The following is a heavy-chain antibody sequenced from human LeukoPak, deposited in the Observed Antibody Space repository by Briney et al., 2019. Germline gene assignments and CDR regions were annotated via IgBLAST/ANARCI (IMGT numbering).Heavy chain of an antibody. Sequence: PGGSLRLSCSASGFAFSDYWMNWVRQAPGKGPEWVANINLGGSAKLYVDSVKGRCTISRDNAKNSLYLQMSSLRVEDTAVYYCAAWGLHNYWGQGTLVTVSS. J-gene: IGHJ4*02. V-gene: IGHV3-7*01. CDR2: INLGGSAK. CDR1: GFAFSDYW. CDR3: AAWGLHNY. D-gene: IGHD7-27*01.